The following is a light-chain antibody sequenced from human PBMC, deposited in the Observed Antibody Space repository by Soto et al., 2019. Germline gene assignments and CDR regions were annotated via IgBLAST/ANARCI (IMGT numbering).Light chain of an antibody. CDR1: NSDIGGYNY. V-gene: IGLV2-8*01. CDR2: EVS. Sequence: SVLTQPPSASGSPGQSVTISCTGTNSDIGGYNYISWYQQHPGKAPKLMIYEVSRRPSGVPDRFSGSTSGNTASLTVSGLQAEDEADYYCSSYAGSNTYVVFGGGTKLTVL. J-gene: IGLJ2*01. CDR3: SSYAGSNTYVV.